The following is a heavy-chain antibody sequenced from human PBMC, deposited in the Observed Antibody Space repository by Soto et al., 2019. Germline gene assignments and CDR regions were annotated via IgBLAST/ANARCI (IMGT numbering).Heavy chain of an antibody. CDR1: GYTFSSYG. D-gene: IGHD6-13*01. Sequence: ASVKVSCKASGYTFSSYGISWVRQAPGQGLEWMGWISAYNGNTNYAQKLQGRVTMTTDTSTSTAYMELRSLRSDDTAVYYCAGLAGSSWYRTAFDYWGQGTLVTVSS. CDR2: ISAYNGNT. J-gene: IGHJ4*02. CDR3: AGLAGSSWYRTAFDY. V-gene: IGHV1-18*01.